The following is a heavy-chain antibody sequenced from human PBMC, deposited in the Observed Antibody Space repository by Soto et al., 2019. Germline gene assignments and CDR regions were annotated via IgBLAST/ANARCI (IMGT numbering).Heavy chain of an antibody. J-gene: IGHJ5*02. Sequence: LKISFKGYGXTFTDYWIGWVRQMPGKGLELIGLIYPGDSDTRYSPSFQGRVTISADKSISTAFLQWSSLRASDTAMYYCASQKTVIRGPLSSNWFDPWGQGTLVTVS. CDR1: GXTFTDYW. V-gene: IGHV5-51*01. D-gene: IGHD1-1*01. CDR2: IYPGDSDT. CDR3: ASQKTVIRGPLSSNWFDP.